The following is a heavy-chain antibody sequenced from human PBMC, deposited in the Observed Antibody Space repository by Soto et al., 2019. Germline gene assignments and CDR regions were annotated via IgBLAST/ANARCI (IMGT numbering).Heavy chain of an antibody. V-gene: IGHV3-11*01. Sequence: VGSLRLSCAASGFTFSDYYMNWIRQAPGKGLEWVSYISSGAITIYYADSVKGRFTISRDNAKNTLYLQMNSLRAEDTALYYCAKDPRVHYYGSGSSSYWGQGTLVTVSS. J-gene: IGHJ4*02. CDR2: ISSGAITI. D-gene: IGHD3-10*01. CDR3: AKDPRVHYYGSGSSSY. CDR1: GFTFSDYY.